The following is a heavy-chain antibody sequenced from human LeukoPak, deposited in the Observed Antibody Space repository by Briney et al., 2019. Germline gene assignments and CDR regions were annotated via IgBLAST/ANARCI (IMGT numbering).Heavy chain of an antibody. CDR2: IIPIFGTA. CDR1: GGTFSSYA. V-gene: IGHV1-69*13. CDR3: TREATGYSWFDP. J-gene: IGHJ5*02. D-gene: IGHD3-9*01. Sequence: GASVKVSCKASGGTFSSYAISWVRQAPGQGLEWMGGIIPIFGTANYAQKFQGRVTITADESTSTAYMELRSLRSDDTAVYYCTREATGYSWFDPWGQGTLVTVSS.